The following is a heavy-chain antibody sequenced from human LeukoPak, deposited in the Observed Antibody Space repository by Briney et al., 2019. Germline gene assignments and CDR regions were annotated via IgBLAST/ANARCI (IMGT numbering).Heavy chain of an antibody. V-gene: IGHV3-21*01. D-gene: IGHD2-15*01. Sequence: GGSLRLSCAASGFTFSSYSMNWVRQAPGKGLEWVSSISSSSSYIYYADSVKGRFTISRDNAKNSLDLQMNSLRAEDTAVYYCAGGGQYCSGGSCYSRYYYYYMDVWGKGTTVTVSS. CDR2: ISSSSSYI. CDR3: AGGGQYCSGGSCYSRYYYYYMDV. J-gene: IGHJ6*03. CDR1: GFTFSSYS.